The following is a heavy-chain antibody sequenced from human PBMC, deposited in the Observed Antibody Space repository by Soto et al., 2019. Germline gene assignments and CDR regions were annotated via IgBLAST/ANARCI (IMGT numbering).Heavy chain of an antibody. Sequence: LRLSCPASGFTFNIYAMTLVRQAPGKGLEWVSTTGATGRTTYYSDSVKGRFTVSRDNSKNTLDLQMSNLRAEDTAVYYCATVHNTPRSFDYWGQGTLVTVSS. CDR1: GFTFNIYA. CDR3: ATVHNTPRSFDY. D-gene: IGHD1-20*01. CDR2: TGATGRTT. V-gene: IGHV3-23*01. J-gene: IGHJ4*02.